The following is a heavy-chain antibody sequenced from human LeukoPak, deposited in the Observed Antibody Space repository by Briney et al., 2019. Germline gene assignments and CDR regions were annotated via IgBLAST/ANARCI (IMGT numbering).Heavy chain of an antibody. Sequence: GGSLRLSCAASGFIFSSYGMHWVRQAPGKGLEWVAVISYDGSNKYYADSVKGRFTISRDNSKNTLYLQMNSLRAEDTAVYYCAKDDPIRYFAGPPPLIKGVGDYWGQGTLVTVSS. V-gene: IGHV3-30*18. CDR3: AKDDPIRYFAGPPPLIKGVGDY. J-gene: IGHJ4*02. CDR2: ISYDGSNK. CDR1: GFIFSSYG. D-gene: IGHD3-9*01.